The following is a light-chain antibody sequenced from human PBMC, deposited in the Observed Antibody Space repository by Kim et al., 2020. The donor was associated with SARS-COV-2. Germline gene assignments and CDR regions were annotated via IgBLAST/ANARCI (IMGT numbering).Light chain of an antibody. J-gene: IGKJ1*01. CDR1: QNFSNY. Sequence: AAVGDKVTLTCLASQNFSNYVVWYQQKPGKDPKVLIYAASAWHSGVPARFSGGGFGTDFTLTISSLQPEDVATYYCQKYNAAPWTFGQGTKVDIK. V-gene: IGKV1-27*01. CDR2: AAS. CDR3: QKYNAAPWT.